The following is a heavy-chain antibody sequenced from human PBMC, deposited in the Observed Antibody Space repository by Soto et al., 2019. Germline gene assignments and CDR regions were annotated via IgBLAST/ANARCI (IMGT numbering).Heavy chain of an antibody. CDR2: LWYDGSNK. CDR1: GFTFNTYG. CDR3: ARADCTGAYCYSWPFNYGVDV. J-gene: IGHJ6*02. Sequence: QVQLVESGGGVVQPGGSLRLSCTTSGFTFNTYGMHWVRQAPGKGLEWGAILWYDGSNKYYADSVKGRFTISRDNSRNTLYLQMNSLRAEDTALYYCARADCTGAYCYSWPFNYGVDVWGQGTTVTVSS. D-gene: IGHD2-15*01. V-gene: IGHV3-33*08.